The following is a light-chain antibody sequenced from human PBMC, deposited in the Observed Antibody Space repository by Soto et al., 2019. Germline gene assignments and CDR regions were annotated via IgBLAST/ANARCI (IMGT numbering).Light chain of an antibody. J-gene: IGLJ2*01. CDR3: CSYAGSYTFLV. V-gene: IGLV2-11*01. Sequence: QSVLTQPRAVSGSPGQSVTISCTGTSSDVGGYNYVSWYQQHPGKAPKLMIYEVTKRPSGVPDRFSGSKSGNTASLTISGLQAEDEAVYYCCSYAGSYTFLVFGGGTKLTV. CDR1: SSDVGGYNY. CDR2: EVT.